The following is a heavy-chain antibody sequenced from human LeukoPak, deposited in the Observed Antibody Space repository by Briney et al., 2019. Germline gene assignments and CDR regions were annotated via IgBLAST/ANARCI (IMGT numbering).Heavy chain of an antibody. CDR1: VGSISSGGYY. J-gene: IGHJ6*03. CDR2: IYYSGST. Sequence: PSETLSLTCTVSVGSISSGGYYWSWIRQHPGKGLEWIGYIYYSGSTYYNPSLMSRVTISVDTPKNQFSLKLSSVTAADTAVYYCARDNWKYYYYYYMDVWGKGTTVTVSS. D-gene: IGHD1-1*01. V-gene: IGHV4-31*03. CDR3: ARDNWKYYYYYYMDV.